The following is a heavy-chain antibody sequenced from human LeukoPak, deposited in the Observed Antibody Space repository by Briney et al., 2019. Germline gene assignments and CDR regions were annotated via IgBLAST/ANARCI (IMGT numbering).Heavy chain of an antibody. CDR3: ARDPATWIQLWSGWFDP. V-gene: IGHV3-30-3*01. Sequence: PGGSLRLSCAASGFTFSSYAMHWVRQAPGKGLEWVAVISYDGSNKYYADSVKGRFTISRDNSKNTLYLQMNSLGAEDTAVYYCARDPATWIQLWSGWFDPWGQGTLVTVSS. D-gene: IGHD5-18*01. CDR2: ISYDGSNK. J-gene: IGHJ5*02. CDR1: GFTFSSYA.